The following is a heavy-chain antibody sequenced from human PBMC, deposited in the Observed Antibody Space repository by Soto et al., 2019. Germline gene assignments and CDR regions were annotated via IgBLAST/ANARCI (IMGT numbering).Heavy chain of an antibody. J-gene: IGHJ4*02. V-gene: IGHV1-69*13. CDR2: IIPIFGTA. D-gene: IGHD2-2*01. CDR3: ETVVVPAAIGY. CDR1: GGTFSSYA. Sequence: ASVKVSCKASGGTFSSYAISWVRQAPGQGLEWMGGIIPIFGTANYAQKFQGRVTITADESTSTAYMELSSLRSEDTAVYYCETVVVPAAIGYWGQGTLVTVSS.